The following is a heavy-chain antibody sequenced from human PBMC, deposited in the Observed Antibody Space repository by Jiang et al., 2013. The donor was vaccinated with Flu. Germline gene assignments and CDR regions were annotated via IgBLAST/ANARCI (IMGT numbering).Heavy chain of an antibody. CDR1: GYTFTGYY. J-gene: IGHJ3*02. CDR2: INPNSGGT. V-gene: IGHV1-2*04. D-gene: IGHD3-9*01. Sequence: SVKVSCKASGYTFTGYYMHWVRQAPGQGLEWMGWINPNSGGTNYAQKFQGWVTMTRDTSISTAYMELSRLRSDDTAVYYCARDGSYYDILTGYYGYAFDIWGQGTMVTVSS. CDR3: ARDGSYYDILTGYYGYAFDI.